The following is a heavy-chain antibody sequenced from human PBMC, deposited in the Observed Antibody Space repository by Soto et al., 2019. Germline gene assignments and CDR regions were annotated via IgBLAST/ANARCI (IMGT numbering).Heavy chain of an antibody. CDR3: ARCSGGSCYSRPDAFDI. J-gene: IGHJ3*02. D-gene: IGHD2-15*01. V-gene: IGHV1-69*02. Sequence: SLKVSCKSSVSTISIYTNNCVRQSPGQGFEWMGRIIPILGIANYAQKFQGRVTITADKSTSTAYMELSSLRSEDTAVYYCARCSGGSCYSRPDAFDIWGQGTMVTVSS. CDR2: IIPILGIA. CDR1: VSTISIYT.